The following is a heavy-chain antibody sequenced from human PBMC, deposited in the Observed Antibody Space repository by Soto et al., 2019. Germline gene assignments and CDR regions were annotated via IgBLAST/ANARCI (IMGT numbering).Heavy chain of an antibody. D-gene: IGHD6-13*01. CDR1: GGTFSNFA. Sequence: QVQLVRSGAEVKKPGSSVNVSWKASGGTFSNFAISWVRQAPGQGLEWMGGFIPIFGTLNYAQRFQGRLTISADESTSTAYMELSRLSSEETAVYYCARFEQLVLHWGQGTLVTVSS. J-gene: IGHJ1*01. CDR3: ARFEQLVLH. V-gene: IGHV1-69*01. CDR2: FIPIFGTL.